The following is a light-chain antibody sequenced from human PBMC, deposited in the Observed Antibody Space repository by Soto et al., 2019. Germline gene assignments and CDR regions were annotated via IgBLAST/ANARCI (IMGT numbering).Light chain of an antibody. J-gene: IGKJ4*01. Sequence: EIVLTHSPGTLSLSPGERATLSCRASQSVSSSYLAWYQQKPGQAPRLLIYGASSRATGIPDRFSGSGSGTDFTLTISRLEPEDFAVYYCQQYGSSLNFGGGTKVDIK. V-gene: IGKV3-20*01. CDR2: GAS. CDR3: QQYGSSLN. CDR1: QSVSSSY.